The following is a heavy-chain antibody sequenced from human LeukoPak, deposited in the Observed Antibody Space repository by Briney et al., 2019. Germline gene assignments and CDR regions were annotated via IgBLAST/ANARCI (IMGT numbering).Heavy chain of an antibody. CDR2: ISYDGSNK. Sequence: GGSLRLSCAASGFTFSSYAMHWVRQAPGKGLEWVAVISYDGSNKYYADSVKGRFTISRDNSKNTLYLQMNSLRDEDTAVYYCVSDLCGGDDQWGRGTLVTVSS. D-gene: IGHD3-3*01. CDR1: GFTFSSYA. J-gene: IGHJ5*02. CDR3: VSDLCGGDDQ. V-gene: IGHV3-30*07.